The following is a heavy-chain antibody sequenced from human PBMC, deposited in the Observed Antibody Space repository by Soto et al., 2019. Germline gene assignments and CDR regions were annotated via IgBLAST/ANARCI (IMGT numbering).Heavy chain of an antibody. CDR1: GYTLTELS. Sequence: ASVKVSCKVSGYTLTELSMHWVRQAPGKGLEWMGGFDPEDGETIYAQKFQGRVTMTEDTSTDTAYMELSSLRSEDTAVYYCATDLEGYAAMGHWGQGTLVNVSS. J-gene: IGHJ4*02. CDR3: ATDLEGYAAMGH. D-gene: IGHD5-18*01. V-gene: IGHV1-24*01. CDR2: FDPEDGET.